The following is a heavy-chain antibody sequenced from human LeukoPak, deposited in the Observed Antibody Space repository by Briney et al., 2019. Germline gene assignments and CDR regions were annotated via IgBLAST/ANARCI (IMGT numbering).Heavy chain of an antibody. CDR1: GLTFSIHW. V-gene: IGHV3-7*01. J-gene: IGHJ4*02. CDR3: VGGDY. CDR2: INQDGSDK. Sequence: GGSLRLSCAASGLTFSIHWMNWVRQAPGKGLERVANINQDGSDKYYVDSVKGRFTISRDNTKNSLYLQMNSLRAEDTAVYYCVGGDYWGQGTLVTVSS.